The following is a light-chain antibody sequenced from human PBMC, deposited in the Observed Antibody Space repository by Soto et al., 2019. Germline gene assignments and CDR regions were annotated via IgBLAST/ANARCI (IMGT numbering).Light chain of an antibody. V-gene: IGLV2-14*01. Sequence: QLVLTQPASVSGSPGQSTTISCTGTSSDVGGYNYVSWYQQHPGKAPKLMIYEVNFRPSGVSNRFSGSKSANTASLTISGLQAEDEADYYCSSYTTINTLIFGGGTKLTVL. CDR2: EVN. CDR1: SSDVGGYNY. CDR3: SSYTTINTLI. J-gene: IGLJ2*01.